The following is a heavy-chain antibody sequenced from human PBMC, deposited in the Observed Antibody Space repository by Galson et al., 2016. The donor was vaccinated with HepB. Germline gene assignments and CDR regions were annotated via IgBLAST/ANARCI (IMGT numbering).Heavy chain of an antibody. V-gene: IGHV3-66*02. CDR2: VYSGGEI. CDR3: ARDGWDYGDFLAY. CDR1: GFTVSTHY. D-gene: IGHD4-17*01. Sequence: SLRLSCAASGFTVSTHYMTWVRQAPGKGLEWVSVVYSGGEIFNADSVKGRFTISRDISKNTLYLQMNSLRAEDTAVYYCARDGWDYGDFLAYWGQGTLVTVSS. J-gene: IGHJ4*02.